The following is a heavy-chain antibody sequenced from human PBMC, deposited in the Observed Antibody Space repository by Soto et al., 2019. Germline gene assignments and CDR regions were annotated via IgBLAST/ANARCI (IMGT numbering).Heavy chain of an antibody. J-gene: IGHJ4*02. CDR3: ARSVAAGTVDY. D-gene: IGHD6-13*01. Sequence: SETLSLTCTVSGGSISSYYWSWIRQPPGKGLEWIGYIYYSGSTKYNPSLKSRVTISLDTTKNQFSLKLSSVTAADTAVYYCARSVAAGTVDYWGQGTLVTVSS. V-gene: IGHV4-59*08. CDR1: GGSISSYY. CDR2: IYYSGST.